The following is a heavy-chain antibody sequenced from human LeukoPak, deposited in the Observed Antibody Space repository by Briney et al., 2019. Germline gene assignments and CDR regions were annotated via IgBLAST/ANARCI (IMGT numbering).Heavy chain of an antibody. CDR1: GGTFSSYA. V-gene: IGHV1-69*05. D-gene: IGHD2-21*02. J-gene: IGHJ4*02. Sequence: ASVKVSCKASGGTFSSYAISWVQQAPGQGLEWMGGIIPIFGTANYAQKLQGRVTMTTDTSTSTAYMELRSLRSDDTAVYYCARVLTAIDDYLDYWGQGTLVTVSS. CDR2: IIPIFGTA. CDR3: ARVLTAIDDYLDY.